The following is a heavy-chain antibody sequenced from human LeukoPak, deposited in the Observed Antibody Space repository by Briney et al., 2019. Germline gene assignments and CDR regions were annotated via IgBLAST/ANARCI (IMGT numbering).Heavy chain of an antibody. CDR1: GFTFSSYA. J-gene: IGHJ4*02. CDR2: ISGSGGST. Sequence: GGSLRLSCAASGFTFSSYAMNWVRQAPGKGLEWVSGISGSGGSTYYADSVKGRFTISRDNSKNTLYLQMNSLRAEDTAVYYCAKDTRNIVVVPAAWDYWGQGTLVTVSS. V-gene: IGHV3-23*01. CDR3: AKDTRNIVVVPAAWDY. D-gene: IGHD2-2*01.